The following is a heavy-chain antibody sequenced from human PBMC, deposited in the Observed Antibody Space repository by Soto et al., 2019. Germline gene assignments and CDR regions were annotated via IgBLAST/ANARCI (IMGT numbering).Heavy chain of an antibody. CDR3: TTGNNVLDH. J-gene: IGHJ4*02. D-gene: IGHD1-20*01. CDR1: GFTFSNAW. V-gene: IGHV3-15*07. Sequence: EVQLVESGGGLVKPGGSLILSCAASGFTFSNAWINWVRQAPGKGLEWVGRVKSKIDGGTTDYAAPVKGRFTISKDDSKSTLYLQMSSLKNEDTAVYFCTTGNNVLDHWGQGTLVTVST. CDR2: VKSKIDGGTT.